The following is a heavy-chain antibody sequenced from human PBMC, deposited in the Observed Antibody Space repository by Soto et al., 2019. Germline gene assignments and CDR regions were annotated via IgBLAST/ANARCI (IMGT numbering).Heavy chain of an antibody. CDR1: GSSINSSGYY. Sequence: PSETLSLTCTVSGSSINSSGYYWGWIRQPPGKGLEWIGSMFYGVSTYYNPSLKSRVTVSVGTSKNQFSLNLRSVTAADTAVYYCARLPSRHLVDYWGQGTLVTGSS. CDR2: MFYGVST. D-gene: IGHD3-3*02. V-gene: IGHV4-39*01. CDR3: ARLPSRHLVDY. J-gene: IGHJ4*02.